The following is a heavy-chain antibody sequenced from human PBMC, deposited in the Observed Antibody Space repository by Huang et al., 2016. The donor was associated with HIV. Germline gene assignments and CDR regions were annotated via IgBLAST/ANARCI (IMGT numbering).Heavy chain of an antibody. D-gene: IGHD6-19*01. V-gene: IGHV1-8*01. Sequence: QVQLVQSGPEVKKPGASVKVSCQTSVYIFSNYDINWVRQAPGQGLQWMGWLNPNSGKTAYGQNCRGRVTLTRSTSTGAAYMVLNSLTSQDTAVYYCARLTSGWYQDYWGQGTLVTVSS. CDR2: LNPNSGKT. J-gene: IGHJ4*02. CDR1: VYIFSNYD. CDR3: ARLTSGWYQDY.